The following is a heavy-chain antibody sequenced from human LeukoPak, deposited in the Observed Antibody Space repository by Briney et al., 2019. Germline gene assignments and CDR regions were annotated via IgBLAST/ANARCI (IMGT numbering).Heavy chain of an antibody. V-gene: IGHV1-18*01. CDR2: ISAYNGNT. CDR3: ARASYDILTGYYIAIDY. CDR1: GYTFTSYG. J-gene: IGHJ4*02. Sequence: ASVKVSCKASGYTFTSYGISWVRQAPGQGLEWMGWISAYNGNTNYAQKLQGRVTMTTDTSTSTAYMELRSLRSDDTAVYYCARASYDILTGYYIAIDYWGQGTLVTVSS. D-gene: IGHD3-9*01.